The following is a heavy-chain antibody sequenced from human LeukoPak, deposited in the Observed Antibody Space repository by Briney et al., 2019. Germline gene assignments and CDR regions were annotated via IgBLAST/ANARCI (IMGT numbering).Heavy chain of an antibody. CDR2: IYYSGST. CDR3: ARLYRSGIAVAGLFDY. J-gene: IGHJ4*02. D-gene: IGHD6-19*01. V-gene: IGHV4-59*08. CDR1: GGSISSYY. Sequence: PSETLSLTCTVSGGSISSYYWSWIRQPPGKGLEWIGYIYYSGSTNYNPSLKSRVTISVDTSKNQFSLKLSSVTAADTAVYYCARLYRSGIAVAGLFDYRGQGTLVTVSS.